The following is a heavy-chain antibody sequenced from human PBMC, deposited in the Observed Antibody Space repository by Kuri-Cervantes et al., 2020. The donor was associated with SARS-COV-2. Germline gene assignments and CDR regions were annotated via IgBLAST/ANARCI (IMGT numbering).Heavy chain of an antibody. V-gene: IGHV3-49*04. D-gene: IGHD3-22*01. Sequence: GESLKISCTASGSTFGDYAMSWVRQAPGKGLEWVGFIRSKAYGGTTEYAASVKGRFTISRDDSKSIAYLQMNSLKTEDTAVYYCTWTDSSGYYFDFDYWGQGTLVTVSS. CDR2: IRSKAYGGTT. J-gene: IGHJ4*02. CDR3: TWTDSSGYYFDFDY. CDR1: GSTFGDYA.